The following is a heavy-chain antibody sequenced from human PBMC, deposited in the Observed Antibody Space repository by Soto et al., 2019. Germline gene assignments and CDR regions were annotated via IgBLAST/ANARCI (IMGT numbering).Heavy chain of an antibody. CDR2: ISGNGGST. D-gene: IGHD6-19*01. J-gene: IGHJ4*02. V-gene: IGHV3-23*01. Sequence: EVQLLESGGGLVQPGGSLRLSCAASGFTFSIGAMNWVRQAPGKGLEWVSTISGNGGSTYYADSVKGRFTISRDNSKNTLYLQMNSLRAEDTAVYYCAKEDSSGWYDDYWGQGTLVTVSS. CDR1: GFTFSIGA. CDR3: AKEDSSGWYDDY.